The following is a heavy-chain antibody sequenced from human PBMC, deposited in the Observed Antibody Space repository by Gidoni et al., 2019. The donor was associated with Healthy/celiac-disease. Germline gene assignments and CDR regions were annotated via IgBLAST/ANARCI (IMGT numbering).Heavy chain of an antibody. CDR2: MNPTIGNT. CDR1: GYTFTSYD. Sequence: QGKLVQYGAEAKKPGASVKVSCKAYGYTFTSYDINWVRQATGQGLEWMGWMNPTIGNTGYAQTFQGRVTMTRNTSLSTAYIELSSLRSADTSVYYCARGGAAVTIYSWGQGTLVTVSS. J-gene: IGHJ4*02. D-gene: IGHD4-4*01. V-gene: IGHV1-8*01. CDR3: ARGGAAVTIYS.